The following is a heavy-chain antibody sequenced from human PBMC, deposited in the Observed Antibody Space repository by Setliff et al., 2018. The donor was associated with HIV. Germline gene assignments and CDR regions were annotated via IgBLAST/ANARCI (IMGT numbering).Heavy chain of an antibody. V-gene: IGHV3-11*06. CDR3: ARDFTQWQQLPDYMDV. J-gene: IGHJ6*03. CDR2: ISSSSDSPT. CDR1: GFRFSDYY. Sequence: PGGSLRLSCAASGFRFSDYYMNWIRQAPGKGLEWLSYISSSSDSPTKYADSVQGRFTISRDNAKDTLYLQLNSVRAEDTALYYCARDFTQWQQLPDYMDVWGKGTAVTVSS. D-gene: IGHD6-13*01.